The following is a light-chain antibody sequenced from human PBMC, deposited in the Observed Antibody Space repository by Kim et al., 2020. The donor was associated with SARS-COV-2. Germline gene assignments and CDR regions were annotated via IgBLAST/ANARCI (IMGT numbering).Light chain of an antibody. CDR1: SSHF. J-gene: IGLJ3*02. CDR2: DTT. Sequence: SSHFPYWFQQRPGQAPRTLISDTTNTHSWTPARFSGSLLGDKAALTLSGAQPEDEADYSCLLSYSGVWVFGGGTQLTVL. CDR3: LLSYSGVWV. V-gene: IGLV7-46*01.